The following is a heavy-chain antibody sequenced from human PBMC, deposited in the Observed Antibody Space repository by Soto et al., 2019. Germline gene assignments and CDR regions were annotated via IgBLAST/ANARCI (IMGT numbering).Heavy chain of an antibody. Sequence: QVQLVESGGGVVQPGRSLRLSCAASGFTFSSYGMHWVRQAPGKGLAWVAVISYDGSNKYYADSVKGRFTISRDNSKNTLYLQMNSLRAEDTAVYYCAKEGLTSYYWGQGTLVTVSS. V-gene: IGHV3-30*18. CDR3: AKEGLTSYY. CDR2: ISYDGSNK. CDR1: GFTFSSYG. J-gene: IGHJ4*02. D-gene: IGHD3-10*01.